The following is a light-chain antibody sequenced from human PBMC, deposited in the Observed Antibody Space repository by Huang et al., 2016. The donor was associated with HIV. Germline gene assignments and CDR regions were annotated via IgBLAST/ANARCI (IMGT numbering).Light chain of an antibody. CDR2: DAS. CDR3: QHYGDLPFT. J-gene: IGKJ3*01. CDR1: QDISNY. Sequence: DIQLTQSPPSLSASVGDTVTITCQASQDISNYLNWYQEKPGSAPKFLIYDASKLEAGVPSRFSGSGSGTHFTFTISTLQPEDIGTYYCQHYGDLPFTFGPGTKVDLK. V-gene: IGKV1-33*01.